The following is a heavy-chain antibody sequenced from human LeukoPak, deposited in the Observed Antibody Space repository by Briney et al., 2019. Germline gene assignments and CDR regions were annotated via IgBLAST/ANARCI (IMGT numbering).Heavy chain of an antibody. V-gene: IGHV1-24*01. Sequence: ASVKGSCKVSGYTLTELSMHWVRQAPGKGLEWMGGFDPEDGETIYAQKFQGRVTMTEDTSTDTAYMELSSLRSEDTAVYYCASHTGAGVAFRPFHIWGRGTMVTVSS. D-gene: IGHD2-8*01. CDR3: ASHTGAGVAFRPFHI. CDR1: GYTLTELS. CDR2: FDPEDGET. J-gene: IGHJ3*02.